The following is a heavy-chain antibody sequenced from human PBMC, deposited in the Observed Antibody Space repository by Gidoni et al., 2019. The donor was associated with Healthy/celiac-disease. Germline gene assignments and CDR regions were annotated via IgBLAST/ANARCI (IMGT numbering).Heavy chain of an antibody. CDR2: ISYDGSNK. CDR3: AKPWELLRLGYFDY. D-gene: IGHD1-26*01. CDR1: GFTFSSYA. V-gene: IGHV3-30-3*01. J-gene: IGHJ4*02. Sequence: QVQLVESGGGVVQPGRSLRLSCAASGFTFSSYAMHWVRQAPGKGLEWVAVISYDGSNKYYADSVKGRFTISRDNSKNTLYLQMNSLRAEDTAVYYCAKPWELLRLGYFDYWGQGTLVTVSS.